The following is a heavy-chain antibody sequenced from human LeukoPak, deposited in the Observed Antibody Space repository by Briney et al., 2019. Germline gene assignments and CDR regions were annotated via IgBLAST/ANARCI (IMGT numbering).Heavy chain of an antibody. V-gene: IGHV3-53*01. D-gene: IGHD6-13*01. J-gene: IGHJ6*02. Sequence: PGGSLRLSCAASGFSVNRNHMSWVRQAPGKGLEWVSVFNSGGSTFYAESVKGRFTVSRDNSKNRVFLQMNSLRVEDTAVYYCAKLWIRDHNPGIAAAGTDGMDVWGQGTTVTVSS. CDR3: AKLWIRDHNPGIAAAGTDGMDV. CDR1: GFSVNRNH. CDR2: FNSGGST.